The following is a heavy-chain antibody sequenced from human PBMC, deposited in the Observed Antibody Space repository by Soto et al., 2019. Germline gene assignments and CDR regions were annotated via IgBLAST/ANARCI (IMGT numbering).Heavy chain of an antibody. J-gene: IGHJ6*02. CDR3: ARGNSGYDSGGYLHYYGMDV. CDR2: IIPLFGTA. CDR1: GGTFSSYA. D-gene: IGHD5-12*01. V-gene: IGHV1-69*12. Sequence: QVQLVQSGAEVKKPGSSVKVSCKASGGTFSSYAISWVRQAPGQGLEWMGGIIPLFGTANYAQKFQGRVTITADESTSTAYMELSSLRSEDTAVYYCARGNSGYDSGGYLHYYGMDVWGQGTTVTVSS.